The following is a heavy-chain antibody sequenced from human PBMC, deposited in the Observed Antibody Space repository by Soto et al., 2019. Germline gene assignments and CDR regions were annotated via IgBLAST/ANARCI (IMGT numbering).Heavy chain of an antibody. D-gene: IGHD6-13*01. CDR1: GFTFSSYG. CDR2: IWYDGSNK. J-gene: IGHJ6*02. CDR3: ARDNSSSWYREDYYYYGMDV. Sequence: GGSLRLSCAASGFTFSSYGMHWVRQAPGKGLEWVAVIWYDGSNKYYADSVKGRFTISRDNSKNTPYLQMNSLRAEDTAVYYCARDNSSSWYREDYYYYGMDVWGQGTTVTVSS. V-gene: IGHV3-33*01.